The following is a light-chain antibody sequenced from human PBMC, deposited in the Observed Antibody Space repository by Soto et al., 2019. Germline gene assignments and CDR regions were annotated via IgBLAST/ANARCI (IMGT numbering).Light chain of an antibody. CDR1: QRVDTY. CDR2: GVS. V-gene: IGKV1-39*01. CDR3: QQSYSNPRT. Sequence: DIQMTQSPSSLSASVGDRVTITCRASQRVDTYLNWYRQKPGKAPNLLIYGVSSLHSGVPSRISGSGSETDFTLTISSLQPEDFATYYCQQSYSNPRTFGQGTKVEIK. J-gene: IGKJ1*01.